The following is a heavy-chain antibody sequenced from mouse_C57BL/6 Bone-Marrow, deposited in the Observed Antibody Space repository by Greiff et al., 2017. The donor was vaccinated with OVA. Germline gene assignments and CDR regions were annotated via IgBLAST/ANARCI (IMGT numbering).Heavy chain of an antibody. J-gene: IGHJ3*01. V-gene: IGHV1-19*01. Sequence: EVQLQQSGPVLVKPGASVKMSCKASGYTFTDYYMNWVKQSHGKSLEWIGVINPYNGGTSYNQKFKGKATLTVDKSSSTAYMELNSLTSEDSAVYYCARWGYLLWSFAYWGQGTLVTVSA. CDR2: INPYNGGT. CDR3: ARWGYLLWSFAY. D-gene: IGHD2-1*01. CDR1: GYTFTDYY.